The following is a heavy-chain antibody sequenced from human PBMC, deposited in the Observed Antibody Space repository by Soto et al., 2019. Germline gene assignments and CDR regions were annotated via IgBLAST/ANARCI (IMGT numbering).Heavy chain of an antibody. CDR1: GFTFSSYG. CDR2: ISYDGSNK. J-gene: IGHJ6*02. Sequence: RGSLRLACAASGFTFSSYGMHWVRQAPGMGLEWVAVISYDGSNKYYADSVKGRFTISRDNSKNTLYLQMNSLRAEDTAVYYCAKPSPPYYYYGMDVWAQGTTVTVSS. D-gene: IGHD6-6*01. CDR3: AKPSPPYYYYGMDV. V-gene: IGHV3-30*18.